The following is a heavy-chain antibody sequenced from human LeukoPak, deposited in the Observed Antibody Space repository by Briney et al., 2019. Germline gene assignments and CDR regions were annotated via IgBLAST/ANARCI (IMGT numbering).Heavy chain of an antibody. V-gene: IGHV3-30*03. CDR1: GFTFSSYG. J-gene: IGHJ4*02. Sequence: PGRSLRLSCAASGFTFSSYGMHWVRQAPGKGLEWVAVISYDGSNKYYADSVKGRFTISRDNSKNTMYLQMNSLRDEDTAVYYCARGGIAAAGTAIDYWGPGTLVTVSS. CDR2: ISYDGSNK. D-gene: IGHD6-13*01. CDR3: ARGGIAAAGTAIDY.